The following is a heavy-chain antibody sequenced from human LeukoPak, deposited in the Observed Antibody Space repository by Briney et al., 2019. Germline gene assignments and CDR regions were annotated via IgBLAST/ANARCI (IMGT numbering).Heavy chain of an antibody. D-gene: IGHD2-15*01. CDR1: GFTFSSYG. J-gene: IGHJ6*02. CDR2: IWYDGSNK. V-gene: IGHV3-33*01. Sequence: GRSLRLSCAASGFTFSSYGMHWVRQAPGKGLEWVAVIWYDGSNKYYADSVKGRFTISRDNSKNTLYLQMNSLRAEDTAVYYCARREYYSGGSCYTYYYYGMDVWGQGTTVTVSS. CDR3: ARREYYSGGSCYTYYYYGMDV.